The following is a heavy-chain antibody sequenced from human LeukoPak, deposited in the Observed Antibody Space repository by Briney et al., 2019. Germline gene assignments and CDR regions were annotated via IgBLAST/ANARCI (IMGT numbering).Heavy chain of an antibody. D-gene: IGHD3-22*01. J-gene: IGHJ4*02. CDR3: AREGGDYYDSSGLFGY. V-gene: IGHV4-59*01. Sequence: SETLSLTCTVSGGSISSYYWSWIRQPPGKGLEWIGYIYYSGSTNYNPSLKSRATISVDTSKNQLPLKLSSVTAADTAVYYCAREGGDYYDSSGLFGYWGQGTLVTVSS. CDR1: GGSISSYY. CDR2: IYYSGST.